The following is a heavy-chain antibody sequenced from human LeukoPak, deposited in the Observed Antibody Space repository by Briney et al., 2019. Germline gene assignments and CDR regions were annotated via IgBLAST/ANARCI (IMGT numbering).Heavy chain of an antibody. CDR1: GGSISSYY. V-gene: IGHV4-59*08. CDR3: AATGITMVRGVIFDY. J-gene: IGHJ4*02. D-gene: IGHD3-10*01. Sequence: PSETLSLTCTVSGGSISSYYWSWIRQPPGKGLEWIGYIYYSGSTNYNPSLKSRVTISIDPSKNQFSLKLSSVTAADTAVYYCAATGITMVRGVIFDYWGQGTLVTVSS. CDR2: IYYSGST.